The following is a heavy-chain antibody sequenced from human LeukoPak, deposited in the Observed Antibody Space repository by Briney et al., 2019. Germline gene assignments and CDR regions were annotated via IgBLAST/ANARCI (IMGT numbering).Heavy chain of an antibody. Sequence: PSETLSLTCTVSSYSISSGYYWGWIRQPPGKGLEWIGSIYHSGSTYYNPSLKSRVTISVDTSKNQFSLKLSSVTTADTAVYYCARVPHGETIFGVVLYWFDPWGQGNLVTVFS. CDR1: SYSISSGYY. J-gene: IGHJ5*02. CDR3: ARVPHGETIFGVVLYWFDP. D-gene: IGHD3-3*01. V-gene: IGHV4-38-2*02. CDR2: IYHSGST.